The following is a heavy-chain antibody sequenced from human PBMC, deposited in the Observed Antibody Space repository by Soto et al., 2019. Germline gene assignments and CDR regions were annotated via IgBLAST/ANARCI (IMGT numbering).Heavy chain of an antibody. CDR2: INAGNGNT. CDR3: ARAVAVPADFDY. CDR1: GYTFTGYA. D-gene: IGHD6-19*01. Sequence: QVQVVQSGTEEKKPGASVKVSCTASGYTFTGYAMHWVRQAPGQRLEWMGWINAGNGNTKYSQKFQGRVTITRDTSASTAYMELSSLISEDTAVYYCARAVAVPADFDYWGQGTLVTVSS. J-gene: IGHJ4*02. V-gene: IGHV1-3*05.